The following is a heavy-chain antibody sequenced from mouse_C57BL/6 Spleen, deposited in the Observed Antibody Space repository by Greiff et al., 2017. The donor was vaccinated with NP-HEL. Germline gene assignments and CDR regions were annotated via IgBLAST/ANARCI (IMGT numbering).Heavy chain of an antibody. Sequence: QVQLQQPGAELVKPGASVKLSCKASGYTFSSYWMHWVKQRPGRGLEWIGRIDPNSGGTKYNEKFKSKATLTVDKPSSTAYMQLSSLTSEDSAVYYCAGHYYGSSPHAMDYWGQGTSVTVSS. CDR1: GYTFSSYW. J-gene: IGHJ4*01. D-gene: IGHD1-1*01. CDR2: IDPNSGGT. CDR3: AGHYYGSSPHAMDY. V-gene: IGHV1-72*01.